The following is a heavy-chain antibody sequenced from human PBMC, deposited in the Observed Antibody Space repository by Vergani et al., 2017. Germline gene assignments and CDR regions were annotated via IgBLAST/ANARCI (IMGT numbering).Heavy chain of an antibody. D-gene: IGHD2/OR15-2a*01. J-gene: IGHJ6*02. CDR3: ANSVIAGNVGVAYFGMDV. V-gene: IGHV3-30*02. CDR2: IRYDGSSE. CDR1: GFTLNTYG. Sequence: QVQLVESGGGVVQRGGSLRLSCTLSGFTLNTYGIHWVRQAPGKGLEWVSFIRYDGSSEYYGDSVKGRFTISRDKAQNTVNLQMNSLRTEDTAVYFCANSVIAGNVGVAYFGMDVWGRGTTVTVSS.